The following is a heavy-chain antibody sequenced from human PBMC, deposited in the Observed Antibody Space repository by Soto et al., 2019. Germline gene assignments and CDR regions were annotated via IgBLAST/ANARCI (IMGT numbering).Heavy chain of an antibody. Sequence: LLESGGGLVQPGGSLRLSCAASGFTFSSYAMSWVRQVPRKGLEWVSAISGSGGSTYYADSVKGRFVISRDNSENTLYLQMNTLGADDRAVYYCAKDVVGVTRGRCDYWGQGTLVTVSS. CDR1: GFTFSSYA. CDR3: AKDVVGVTRGRCDY. CDR2: ISGSGGST. J-gene: IGHJ4*02. D-gene: IGHD1-26*01. V-gene: IGHV3-23*01.